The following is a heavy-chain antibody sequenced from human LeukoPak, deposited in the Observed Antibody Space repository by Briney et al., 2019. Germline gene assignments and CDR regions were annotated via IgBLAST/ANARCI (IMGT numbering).Heavy chain of an antibody. CDR1: GFTFSSYG. D-gene: IGHD6-13*01. CDR3: ARDLAAASYYFDY. J-gene: IGHJ4*02. Sequence: GGSLKLSCAASGFTFSSYGMHWLRQAPGKGLEGVAFIWYDGSNKYYADSVKGRFTISRDNAKNSLYLQMNSLRAADTALYYCARDLAAASYYFDYGGQGTLVTVSS. CDR2: IWYDGSNK. V-gene: IGHV3-33*08.